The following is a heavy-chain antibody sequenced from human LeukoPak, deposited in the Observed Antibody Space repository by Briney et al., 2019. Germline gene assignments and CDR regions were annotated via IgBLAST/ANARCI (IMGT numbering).Heavy chain of an antibody. CDR2: IYTSGSI. CDR3: ARVDQLRRRLDP. J-gene: IGHJ5*02. D-gene: IGHD2-2*01. Sequence: SETLSLTCTASGGSISSYYWSWIRQPAGKGLEWIGRIYTSGSINYSPSLKSRVTMSVDTSKNQFSLKLSSVTAADTAVYYCARVDQLRRRLDPWGQGTLVTVSS. CDR1: GGSISSYY. V-gene: IGHV4-4*07.